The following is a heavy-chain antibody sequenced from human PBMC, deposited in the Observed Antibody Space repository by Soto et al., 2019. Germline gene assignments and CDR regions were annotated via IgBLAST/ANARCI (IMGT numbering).Heavy chain of an antibody. CDR3: ARVRSAVTLGFDY. CDR2: ISSSSSTI. J-gene: IGHJ4*02. V-gene: IGHV3-48*02. D-gene: IGHD3-10*01. Sequence: PGGSLTLSCAASGFTFSSYSMNWVRQAPGKGLEWVSYISSSSSTIYYADSVKGRFTISRDNAKNSLYLQMNSLRDEDTAVYYCARVRSAVTLGFDYWGQGTLVTVSS. CDR1: GFTFSSYS.